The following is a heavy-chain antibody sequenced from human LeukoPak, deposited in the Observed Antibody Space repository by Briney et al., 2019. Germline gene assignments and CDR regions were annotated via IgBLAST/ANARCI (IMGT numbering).Heavy chain of an antibody. D-gene: IGHD2-15*01. CDR3: ANLGYTD. Sequence: GGSLRLSCAASGFTFSSSWMSWVRQAPGKGLEWVATIKDDGSDKYYVDSVKGRFTTSRDNAKNPLYPQMNSLRVEDTAVYYCANLGYTDGGQGTLVTVSS. V-gene: IGHV3-7*01. CDR1: GFTFSSSW. CDR2: IKDDGSDK. J-gene: IGHJ4*02.